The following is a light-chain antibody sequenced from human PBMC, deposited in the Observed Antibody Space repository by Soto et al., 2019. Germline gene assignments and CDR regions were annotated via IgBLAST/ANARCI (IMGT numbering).Light chain of an antibody. CDR2: GAS. V-gene: IGKV3-20*01. J-gene: IGKJ1*01. Sequence: EIVLTQSPGTLSLSPGERATLSCRASQSVSNTYLAWYQQKPGQAPRLLIYGASSRATGIPDRFSGSGSGTVFSLTISRVEPEDFAVYYCQQYGSAPRTFGQGTKVELK. CDR1: QSVSNTY. CDR3: QQYGSAPRT.